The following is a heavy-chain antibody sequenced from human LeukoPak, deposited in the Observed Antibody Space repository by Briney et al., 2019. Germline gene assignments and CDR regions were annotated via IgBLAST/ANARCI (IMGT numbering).Heavy chain of an antibody. Sequence: SVKVSCKASGGTFSSYAISWVRQAPGQGLEWMGGIIPIFGTANYAQKFQGRVTITADESTSTAYMELSSLRSEDTAVYYCATQLRGNIQLWFQYWGQGTLVTVSS. J-gene: IGHJ4*02. V-gene: IGHV1-69*13. CDR2: IIPIFGTA. CDR3: ATQLRGNIQLWFQY. D-gene: IGHD5-18*01. CDR1: GGTFSSYA.